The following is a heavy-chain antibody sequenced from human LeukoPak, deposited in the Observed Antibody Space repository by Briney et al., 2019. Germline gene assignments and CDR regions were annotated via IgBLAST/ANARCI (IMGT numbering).Heavy chain of an antibody. Sequence: GGSLRLSCAASGFTFSSYGMHWVRQAPGKGLECVAIISYDGSNKYYTDSVKGRFTISRDNPKNTLYLQMNSLRAEDTAVHYCAKSGIEAAGSLVYFDYWGQGTLVTASS. J-gene: IGHJ4*02. CDR3: AKSGIEAAGSLVYFDY. CDR2: ISYDGSNK. CDR1: GFTFSSYG. V-gene: IGHV3-30*18. D-gene: IGHD6-13*01.